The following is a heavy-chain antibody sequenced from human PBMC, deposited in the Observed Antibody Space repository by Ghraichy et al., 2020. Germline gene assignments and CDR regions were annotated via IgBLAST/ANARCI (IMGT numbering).Heavy chain of an antibody. CDR2: IYSGGST. Sequence: GGSLRLSCAASGFTVSSNYMSWVRQAPGKGLEWVSVIYSGGSTYYADSVKGRFTISRDNSKNTLYLQMNSLRAEDTAVYYCASSQRSSGYLDYWGQGTLVTVSS. V-gene: IGHV3-66*02. CDR1: GFTVSSNY. CDR3: ASSQRSSGYLDY. J-gene: IGHJ4*02. D-gene: IGHD3-22*01.